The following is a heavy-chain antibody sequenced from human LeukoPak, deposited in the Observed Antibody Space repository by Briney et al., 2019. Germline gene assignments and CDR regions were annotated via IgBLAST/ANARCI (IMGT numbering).Heavy chain of an antibody. J-gene: IGHJ4*02. CDR3: ASNYYGSGSLSRGALS. CDR2: IIPILGIA. CDR1: GGTFSSYA. V-gene: IGHV1-69*04. D-gene: IGHD3-10*01. Sequence: GASVKVSCKASGGTFSSYAISWVRQAPGQGLEWMGRIIPILGIANYAQKFQGRVTITADKSTSTAYMELSSLRSEVTAVYYCASNYYGSGSLSRGALSWGQGTLVTVSS.